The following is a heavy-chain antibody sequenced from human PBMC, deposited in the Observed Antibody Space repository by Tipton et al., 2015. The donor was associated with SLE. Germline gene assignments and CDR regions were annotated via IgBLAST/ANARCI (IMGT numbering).Heavy chain of an antibody. Sequence: TLSLTCAVYGGSFSSYYWSWIRQPPGKGLEWIGSIYYSGSTYYNPSLRSRVTISVDTSKNQFSLKLSSVTAADTAVYYCARDLGSSSDAFDIWGQGTMVTVSS. CDR1: GGSFSSYY. CDR2: IYYSGST. J-gene: IGHJ3*02. D-gene: IGHD6-6*01. V-gene: IGHV4-59*01. CDR3: ARDLGSSSDAFDI.